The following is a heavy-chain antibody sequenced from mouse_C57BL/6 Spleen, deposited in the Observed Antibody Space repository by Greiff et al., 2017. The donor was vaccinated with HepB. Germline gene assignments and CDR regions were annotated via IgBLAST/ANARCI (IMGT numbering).Heavy chain of an antibody. CDR3: ARGIYYGGYFDY. J-gene: IGHJ2*01. CDR1: GYSITSGYY. V-gene: IGHV3-6*01. CDR2: ISYDGSN. D-gene: IGHD1-1*01. Sequence: EVKLMESGPGLVKPSQSLSLTCSVTGYSITSGYYWNWIRQFPGNKLEWMGYISYDGSNNYNPSLKNRISITRDTSKNQFFLKLNSVTTEDTATYYCARGIYYGGYFDYWGQGTTLTVSS.